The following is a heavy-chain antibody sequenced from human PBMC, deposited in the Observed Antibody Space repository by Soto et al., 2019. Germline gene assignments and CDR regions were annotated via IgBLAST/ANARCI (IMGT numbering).Heavy chain of an antibody. CDR1: GFTFRSYE. V-gene: IGHV3-48*03. J-gene: IGHJ4*02. Sequence: GGSLRLSCAASGFTFRSYEMNWVRQAPGKGLEWVSYISRGGDTIYYADLVKGRFTISRDNAKNSLYLQMNSLGAEDTAVYYCARSPDGFYFDSWGQGVPVTVSS. CDR3: ARSPDGFYFDS. CDR2: ISRGGDTI.